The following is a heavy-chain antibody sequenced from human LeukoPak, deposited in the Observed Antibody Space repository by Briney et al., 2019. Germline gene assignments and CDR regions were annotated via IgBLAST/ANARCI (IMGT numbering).Heavy chain of an antibody. V-gene: IGHV1-18*01. J-gene: IGHJ4*02. Sequence: ASVKVSCKASGYTFTSYGINWVRQAPGQGLEWMGWITAYNGNTNYAQKLQGRATLTTDTSTNTAYMELRSLRSDDTAVYYCAKAPRSGRLPPDYWGQGTLVTVSS. D-gene: IGHD2-15*01. CDR2: ITAYNGNT. CDR1: GYTFTSYG. CDR3: AKAPRSGRLPPDY.